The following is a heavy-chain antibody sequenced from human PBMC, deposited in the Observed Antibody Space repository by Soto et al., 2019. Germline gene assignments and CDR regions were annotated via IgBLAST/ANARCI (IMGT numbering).Heavy chain of an antibody. D-gene: IGHD2-2*03. CDR1: GFTFSSYW. CDR3: ERRDGERYDGHCYLGRP. V-gene: IGHV3-74*01. CDR2: IKSDGSGT. Sequence: EVQLVESGGGLVQPGESLTLSCAASGFTFSSYWMHWVRQAPGKGLVWVSRIKSDGSGTYYADSVKGRLTISRDNAKNTLYLQINSLRVEDTAVYFCERRDGERYDGHCYLGRPWGQGTLVTVSS. J-gene: IGHJ5*02.